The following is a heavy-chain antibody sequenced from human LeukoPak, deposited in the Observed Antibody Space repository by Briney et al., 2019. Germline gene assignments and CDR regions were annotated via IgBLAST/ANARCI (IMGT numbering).Heavy chain of an antibody. CDR3: ARDLETTVGGYYYYYMDV. V-gene: IGHV1-2*02. D-gene: IGHD4-23*01. CDR2: INPNSGGT. Sequence: ASVKVSCKASGYTFTGYYMHWVRQAPGQGLEWMGWINPNSGGTNYAQKFQGRVTMTRDTSTSTAYMELSRLRSDDTAVYYCARDLETTVGGYYYYYMDVWGKGTTVTVSS. J-gene: IGHJ6*03. CDR1: GYTFTGYY.